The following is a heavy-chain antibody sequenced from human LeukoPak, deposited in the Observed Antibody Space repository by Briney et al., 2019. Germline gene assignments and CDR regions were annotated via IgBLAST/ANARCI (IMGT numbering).Heavy chain of an antibody. V-gene: IGHV4-39*07. CDR1: GGSISSSSYY. CDR3: ARVWGGFDI. CDR2: IYYSGST. Sequence: PSETLSLTCTVSGGSISSSSYYWGWIRQPPGKGLEWIGSIYYSGSTYYNPSLKSRVTISVDTSKNQFSLKLSSVTAADTPVYYCARVWGGFDIWGQGTMVTVSS. J-gene: IGHJ3*02. D-gene: IGHD7-27*01.